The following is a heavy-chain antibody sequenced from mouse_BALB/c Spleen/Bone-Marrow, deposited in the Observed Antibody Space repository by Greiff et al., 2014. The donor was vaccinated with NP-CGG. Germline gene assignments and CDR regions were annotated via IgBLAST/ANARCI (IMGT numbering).Heavy chain of an antibody. V-gene: IGHV14-3*02. CDR2: IDPANGNT. D-gene: IGHD2-4*01. Sequence: VQLQQSGAELAKPGASVKLSCTASGFNIKDTYMHWVKQRPEQGLEWIGRIDPANGNTKYDPKFQGKATITADTSSNTAYLQLSSLTSEDTAVYYCARFPYDYGGGDYWGQGTTLTVSS. J-gene: IGHJ2*01. CDR1: GFNIKDTY. CDR3: ARFPYDYGGGDY.